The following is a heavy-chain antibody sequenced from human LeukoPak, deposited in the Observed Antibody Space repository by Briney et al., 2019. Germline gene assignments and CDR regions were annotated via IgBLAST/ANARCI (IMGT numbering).Heavy chain of an antibody. J-gene: IGHJ4*02. CDR2: IYYSGST. CDR3: ARLDDLHDYGGNFEGFDY. V-gene: IGHV4-39*01. D-gene: IGHD4-23*01. CDR1: GGSISSSSYY. Sequence: PSETLSLTCTVSGGSISSSSYYWGWIRQPPGKGLEWIGSIYYSGSTYYNPSLKSRVTISVDTSKNQFSLKLSSVTAADTAVYYCARLDDLHDYGGNFEGFDYWGQGTLVTVSS.